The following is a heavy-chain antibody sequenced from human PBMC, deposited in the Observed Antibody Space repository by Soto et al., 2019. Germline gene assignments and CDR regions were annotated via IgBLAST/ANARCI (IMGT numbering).Heavy chain of an antibody. CDR1: GYTFTSYD. J-gene: IGHJ4*02. CDR2: MNPNSGNT. Sequence: ASVKVSCKASGYTFTSYDINWVRQATGQGLEWMGWMNPNSGNTGYAQKFQGRVTMTRNTSISTAYMELSSLRSEDTAVYYCARGSSGYGGRFGSHFDYWGQGTLVTVSS. V-gene: IGHV1-8*01. D-gene: IGHD5-12*01. CDR3: ARGSSGYGGRFGSHFDY.